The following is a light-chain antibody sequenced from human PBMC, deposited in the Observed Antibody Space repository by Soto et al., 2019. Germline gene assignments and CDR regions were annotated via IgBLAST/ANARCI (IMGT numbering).Light chain of an antibody. V-gene: IGKV3-20*01. Sequence: EIVLTQSPGTLSLSPGERATLSCRASQSVSSSYLAWYQQKPGQAPRLLIYGASSRATGIPDRFSGSGSGTDFTLNITTLEPEDFAVYYSQEYGSSPHTFGQGTKLEIK. CDR2: GAS. CDR3: QEYGSSPHT. J-gene: IGKJ2*01. CDR1: QSVSSSY.